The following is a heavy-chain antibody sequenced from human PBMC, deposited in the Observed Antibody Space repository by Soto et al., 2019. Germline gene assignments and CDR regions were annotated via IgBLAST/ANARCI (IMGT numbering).Heavy chain of an antibody. J-gene: IGHJ4*02. Sequence: PSETLSLTCTVSGGSISSGGYYWSWIRQHPGKGLEWIGYIYYSGSTYYNPSLKSRVTISVDTSKNQFSLKLSSVTAADTAVYYCARVLEYGYCSSTSCYGPCSFDYWGQGTLVTVSS. V-gene: IGHV4-31*03. D-gene: IGHD2-2*03. CDR1: GGSISSGGYY. CDR3: ARVLEYGYCSSTSCYGPCSFDY. CDR2: IYYSGST.